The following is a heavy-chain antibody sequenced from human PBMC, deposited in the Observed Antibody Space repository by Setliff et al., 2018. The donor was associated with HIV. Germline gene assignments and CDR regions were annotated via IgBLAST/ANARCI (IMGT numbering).Heavy chain of an antibody. CDR2: IYSGGTT. Sequence: LRLSCAASGFTVSSNYITWVRQAPGKGLEWVSVIYSGGTTYYADSVKGRFTVSRDDSKNTVYLQINSLTPEDTAVFYCARIGTGHTTGFYYYYMDVWGKGTTVTVS. CDR1: GFTVSSNY. CDR3: ARIGTGHTTGFYYYYMDV. D-gene: IGHD1-1*01. V-gene: IGHV3-66*02. J-gene: IGHJ6*03.